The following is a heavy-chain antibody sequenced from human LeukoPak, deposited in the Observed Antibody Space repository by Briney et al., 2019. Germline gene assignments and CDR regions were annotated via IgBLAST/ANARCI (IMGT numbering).Heavy chain of an antibody. CDR3: AKDVSPGIAAAGRPLDY. Sequence: PGGSLRLSCAASGFTFSSYAMRWVREAPGEGVEWVSAISGSGGSTYYADSVKGRFTISRDNSKNTLYLQMNSLRAEDTAVYYCAKDVSPGIAAAGRPLDYWGQGTLVTVSS. D-gene: IGHD6-13*01. V-gene: IGHV3-23*01. CDR1: GFTFSSYA. CDR2: ISGSGGST. J-gene: IGHJ4*02.